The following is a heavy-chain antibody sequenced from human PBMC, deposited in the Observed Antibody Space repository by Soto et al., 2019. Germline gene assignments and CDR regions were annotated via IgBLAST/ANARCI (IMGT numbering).Heavy chain of an antibody. CDR3: ARGSAGRGYYYSGMDV. J-gene: IGHJ6*02. Sequence: SETLSLTCTVSGYSISSGSYWAWIRQPPGKGPEWIASIYHGGTTFYNPSLKSRITISVDTSQNQFSLKLSSVTAADTAVYYCARGSAGRGYYYSGMDVWGQGTLVTVSS. V-gene: IGHV4-38-2*02. CDR2: IYHGGTT. CDR1: GYSISSGSY.